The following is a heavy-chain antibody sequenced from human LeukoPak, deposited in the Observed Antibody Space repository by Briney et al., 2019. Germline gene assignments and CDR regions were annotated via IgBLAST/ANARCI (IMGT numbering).Heavy chain of an antibody. CDR2: IYSGGST. Sequence: PGGSLRLSCAASGFTVSSNYMSWVRQAPGKGLEWVSVIYSGGSTYYADSVKGRFTISRHNSKNTLYLQMNSLRAEDTAVYYCARGVKGLRGAFDIWGQGTMVTVSS. J-gene: IGHJ3*02. V-gene: IGHV3-53*04. D-gene: IGHD3-10*01. CDR3: ARGVKGLRGAFDI. CDR1: GFTVSSNY.